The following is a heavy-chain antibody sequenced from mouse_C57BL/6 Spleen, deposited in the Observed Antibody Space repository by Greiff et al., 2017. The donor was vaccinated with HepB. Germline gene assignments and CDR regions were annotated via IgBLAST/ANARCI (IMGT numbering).Heavy chain of an antibody. Sequence: VQLKESGGGLVQPKGSLKLSCAASGFSFNTYAMNWVRQAPGKGLEWVARIRSKSNNYATYYADSVKDRFTISRDDSESMLYLQMNNLKTEDTAMYYCVRQRTGYFDYWGQGTTLTVSS. V-gene: IGHV10-1*01. CDR2: IRSKSNNYAT. J-gene: IGHJ2*01. CDR3: VRQRTGYFDY. D-gene: IGHD4-1*01. CDR1: GFSFNTYA.